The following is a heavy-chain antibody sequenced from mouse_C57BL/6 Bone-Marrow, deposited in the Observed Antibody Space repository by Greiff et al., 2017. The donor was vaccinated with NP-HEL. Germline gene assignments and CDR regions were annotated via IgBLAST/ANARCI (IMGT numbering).Heavy chain of an antibody. CDR3: ATVSSYAIGY. CDR2: ISDGGSYT. Sequence: EVMLVESGGGLVKPGGSLKLSCAASGFTFSSYAMSWVRQTPEQRLEWVATISDGGSYTYYPDNVQGRFTISRDNAKNNMYLQMRHLKSEDTAMYDGATVSSYAIGYRGQGTAVTVSA. D-gene: IGHD6-2*01. J-gene: IGHJ4*01. CDR1: GFTFSSYA. V-gene: IGHV5-4*03.